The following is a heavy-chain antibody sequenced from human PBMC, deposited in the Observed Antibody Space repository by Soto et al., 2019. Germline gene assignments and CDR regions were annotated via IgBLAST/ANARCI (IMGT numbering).Heavy chain of an antibody. V-gene: IGHV3-7*01. CDR3: ARVLGITIFGVVIAGNNWFDP. J-gene: IGHJ5*02. CDR1: GFTFSIYW. D-gene: IGHD3-3*01. Sequence: GGSLRLSCAASGFTFSIYWMSWVRQAPGKGLEWVANIKQDGSEKYYVDSVKGRFTISRDNAKNSLYLQMNSLRAEDTAVYYCARVLGITIFGVVIAGNNWFDPWGQGTLATSPQ. CDR2: IKQDGSEK.